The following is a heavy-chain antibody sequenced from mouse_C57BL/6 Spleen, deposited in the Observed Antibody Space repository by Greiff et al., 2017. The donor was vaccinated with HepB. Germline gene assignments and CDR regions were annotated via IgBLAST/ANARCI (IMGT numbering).Heavy chain of an antibody. CDR3: ARNGAKGNWYFDV. CDR2: IDPANGNT. V-gene: IGHV14-3*01. CDR1: GFNIKNTY. J-gene: IGHJ1*03. D-gene: IGHD1-1*01. Sequence: EVQRVESVAELVRPGASVKLSCTASGFNIKNTYMHWVKQRPEQGLEWIGRIDPANGNTKYAPKFQGKATITADTSSNTAYLQLSSLTSEDTDIYYCARNGAKGNWYFDVWGTGTTVTVSS.